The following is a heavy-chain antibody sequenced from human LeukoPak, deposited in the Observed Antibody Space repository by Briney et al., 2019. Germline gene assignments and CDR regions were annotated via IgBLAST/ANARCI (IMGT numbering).Heavy chain of an antibody. CDR3: ARRSVGGATYRSYYFDY. V-gene: IGHV4-4*09. CDR1: GGSISSYY. J-gene: IGHJ4*02. CDR2: IYTSGST. Sequence: SETLSLTCTVPGGSISSYYWSWIRQPPGKGLEWIGYIYTSGSTNYNPSLKSRVTISVDTSKNQFSLKLSSVTAADTAVYYCARRSVGGATYRSYYFDYWGQGTLVTVSS. D-gene: IGHD1-26*01.